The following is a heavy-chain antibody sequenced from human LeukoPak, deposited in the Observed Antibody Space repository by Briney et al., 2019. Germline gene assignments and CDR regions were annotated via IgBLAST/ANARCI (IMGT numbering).Heavy chain of an antibody. V-gene: IGHV3-23*01. CDR3: GEGH. CDR2: ISGSGDKT. Sequence: GGSLRFSCAASGFTFSNFAMIWVRQAPGKGLEWVSAISGSGDKTHYADSVKGRFTISRDNSKSVLYMQLNNLRLEDTAVYYCGEGHWGRGTLVTVSS. J-gene: IGHJ4*02. CDR1: GFTFSNFA.